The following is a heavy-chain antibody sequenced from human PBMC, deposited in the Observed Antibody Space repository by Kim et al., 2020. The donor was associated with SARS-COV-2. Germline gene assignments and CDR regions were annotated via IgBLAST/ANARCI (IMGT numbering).Heavy chain of an antibody. CDR2: ISSSGSTI. CDR1: GFTFSDYY. D-gene: IGHD5-12*01. J-gene: IGHJ4*02. V-gene: IGHV3-11*04. CDR3: ASTPEGMATPFDY. Sequence: GGSLRLSCAASGFTFSDYYMSWIRQAPGKGLEWVSYISSSGSTIYYADSVKGRFTISRDNAKNSLYLQMNSLRAEDTAVYYCASTPEGMATPFDYWGQGTLVTVSS.